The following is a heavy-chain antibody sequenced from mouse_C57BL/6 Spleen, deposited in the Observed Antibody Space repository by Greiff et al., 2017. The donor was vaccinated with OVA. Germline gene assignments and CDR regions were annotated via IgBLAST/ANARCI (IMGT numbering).Heavy chain of an antibody. V-gene: IGHV1-15*01. D-gene: IGHD2-1*01. CDR1: GYTFTDYE. J-gene: IGHJ1*03. CDR3: TRGVTGGYFDV. Sequence: VQLQQSGAELVRPGASVTLSCKASGYTFTDYEMHWVKQTPVHGLEWIGAIDPETGGTAYNQKFKGKAILTADKSSSTAYMELRSLTSEDAAVYYCTRGVTGGYFDVWGTGTTVTVSS. CDR2: IDPETGGT.